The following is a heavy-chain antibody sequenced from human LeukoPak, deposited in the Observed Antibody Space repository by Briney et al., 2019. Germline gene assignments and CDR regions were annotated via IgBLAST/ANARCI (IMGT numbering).Heavy chain of an antibody. V-gene: IGHV1-69*04. D-gene: IGHD3-22*01. CDR2: IIPILGIA. J-gene: IGHJ6*02. CDR3: AAAYDSGTYYYYYGMDV. Sequence: SVKVSCKASGGTFSSYAISWVRQAPGQGLEWMGRIIPILGIANYAQKFQERVTITRDMSTSTAYMELRSLRSEDTAVYYCAAAYDSGTYYYYYGMDVWGQGTTVTVSS. CDR1: GGTFSSYA.